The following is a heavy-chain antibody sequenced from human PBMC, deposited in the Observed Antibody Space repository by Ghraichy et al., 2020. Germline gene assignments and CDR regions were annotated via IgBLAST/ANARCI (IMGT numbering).Heavy chain of an antibody. CDR1: GGAMYSGDHY. CDR3: ARGARTGTFYGFGTPGREPTHSGMDI. J-gene: IGHJ6*02. Sequence: SETLSLTCAVPGGAMYSGDHYWTWVRQYPGGGLESIGYIYYSGVATYNPSLESRVTISIDTSKNQLALKMTSVTVADTAVYFCARGARTGTFYGFGTPGREPTHSGMDIWGQGTAVTVSS. CDR2: IYYSGVA. V-gene: IGHV4-31*11. D-gene: IGHD2/OR15-2a*01.